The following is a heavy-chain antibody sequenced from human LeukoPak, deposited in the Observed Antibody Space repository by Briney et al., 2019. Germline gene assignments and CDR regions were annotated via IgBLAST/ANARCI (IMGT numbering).Heavy chain of an antibody. CDR3: ARDGLGAYYGSGSYSA. D-gene: IGHD3-10*01. CDR2: ISYDGSNK. CDR1: GFTFSSYG. V-gene: IGHV3-30*03. Sequence: GGSLRLSCAASGFTFSSYGMHWVRQAPGKGLEWVAVISYDGSNKYYADSVKGRFTISRDNSKNTLYLQMNSLRAEDTAVYYCARDGLGAYYGSGSYSAWGQGTLVTVSS. J-gene: IGHJ5*02.